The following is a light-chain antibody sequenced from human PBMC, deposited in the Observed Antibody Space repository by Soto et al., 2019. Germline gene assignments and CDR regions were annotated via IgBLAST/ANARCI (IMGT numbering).Light chain of an antibody. J-gene: IGLJ2*01. Sequence: QSALTQPASVSGSPGQSITISCTGTSSDVGGYNYVSWYQQHPDKVPRLMIYEVNNRPSGVSNRFSSSKSGNTASLTISGLQAEDEGDYYCTSYTSNTFVVFGGGTKLTVL. CDR3: TSYTSNTFVV. CDR2: EVN. V-gene: IGLV2-14*01. CDR1: SSDVGGYNY.